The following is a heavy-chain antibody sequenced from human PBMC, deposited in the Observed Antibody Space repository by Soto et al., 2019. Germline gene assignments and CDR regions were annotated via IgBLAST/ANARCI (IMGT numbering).Heavy chain of an antibody. V-gene: IGHV3-66*01. D-gene: IGHD5-18*01. CDR3: ARAKMQLWPNYYDDGLDV. Sequence: EVQLVESGGGLVQPGGSLRLSCAACGFTVSTNFMTWVRQAPGKGLEWVSVIYSGGSTFYADSVKGRFTITRDNSENTLYFQMNSLRAEDTAVYYCARAKMQLWPNYYDDGLDVWGQGTTVTVSS. CDR1: GFTVSTNF. J-gene: IGHJ6*02. CDR2: IYSGGST.